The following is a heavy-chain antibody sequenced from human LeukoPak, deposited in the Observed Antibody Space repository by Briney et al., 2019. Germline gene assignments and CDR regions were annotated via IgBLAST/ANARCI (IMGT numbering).Heavy chain of an antibody. CDR3: ATWGGVSRFFDY. CDR1: GFTVSSNY. D-gene: IGHD3-16*01. CDR2: IYSGGST. V-gene: IGHV3-53*01. J-gene: IGHJ4*02. Sequence: EGSLRLSCAASGFTVSSNYMSWVRQAPGKGLEWVSVIYSGGSTYYADSVKGRFTISRDNSKNTLYLQMNSLRAEDTAVYYCATWGGVSRFFDYWGQGTLVTVSS.